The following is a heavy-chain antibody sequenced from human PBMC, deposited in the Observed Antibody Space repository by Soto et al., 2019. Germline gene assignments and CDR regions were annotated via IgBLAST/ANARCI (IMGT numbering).Heavy chain of an antibody. CDR2: IYPGDSDT. J-gene: IGHJ6*02. Sequence: GESLKISCKGSGYSFTSYWIGWVRQMPGKGLEWVGIIYPGDSDTRYSPSFQGQVTISADKSISTAYLQWSSLKASDTAMYYCARNVAATGYYYGMDVWGQGTTVTVSS. D-gene: IGHD6-19*01. CDR1: GYSFTSYW. V-gene: IGHV5-51*01. CDR3: ARNVAATGYYYGMDV.